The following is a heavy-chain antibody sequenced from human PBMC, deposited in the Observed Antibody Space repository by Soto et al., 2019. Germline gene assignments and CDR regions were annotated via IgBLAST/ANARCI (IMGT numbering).Heavy chain of an antibody. V-gene: IGHV4-59*01. CDR2: IYYSGST. D-gene: IGHD3-22*01. CDR1: GGSISSYY. CDR3: ARVLHYYDSSCYYDYFDY. J-gene: IGHJ4*02. Sequence: SETLSLTCTVSGGSISSYYWSWIRQPPGKGLEWIGYIYYSGSTNYNPPLKSRVTISVDTSKNQFSLKLSSVTAADTAVYYCARVLHYYDSSCYYDYFDYWAQETLVPVSS.